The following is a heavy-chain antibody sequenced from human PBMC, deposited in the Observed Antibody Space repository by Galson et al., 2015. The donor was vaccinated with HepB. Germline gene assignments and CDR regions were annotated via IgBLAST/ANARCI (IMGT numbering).Heavy chain of an antibody. CDR1: GYTFTSYG. CDR3: QRVACSGLGCFWSTDP. J-gene: IGHJ5*02. CDR2: IYPYNSKT. D-gene: IGHD2-15*01. Sequence: SVKVSCKASGYTFTSYGVSWVRQAPGQGLEWVGWIYPYNSKTNYAQNFQDRLTLTADTSTSTAYMELRSLRSDDTAVYHCQRVACSGLGCFWSTDPWGQGTLVTVSS. V-gene: IGHV1-18*01.